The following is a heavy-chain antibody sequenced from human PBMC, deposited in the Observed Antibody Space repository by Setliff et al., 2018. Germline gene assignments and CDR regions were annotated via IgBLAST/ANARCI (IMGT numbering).Heavy chain of an antibody. CDR2: MNPNTGGT. Sequence: ASVKVSCKASGDPFNAYGVSWVRQAPGQGLEWMGWMNPNTGGTTYAQAFQARITMTRDTSISTAYMELSRLTSDDSAVYYCARAVSGYDYHYFDKWGQGTRVTVSS. D-gene: IGHD5-12*01. CDR1: GDPFNAYG. CDR3: ARAVSGYDYHYFDK. J-gene: IGHJ4*02. V-gene: IGHV1-2*02.